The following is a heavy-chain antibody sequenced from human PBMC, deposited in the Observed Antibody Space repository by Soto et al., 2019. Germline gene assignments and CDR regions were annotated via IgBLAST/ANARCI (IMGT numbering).Heavy chain of an antibody. J-gene: IGHJ4*02. V-gene: IGHV1-69*12. CDR2: IIPMYGIA. D-gene: IGHD3-9*01. CDR1: GGTFKKYG. CDR3: AGEGGGTGLRL. Sequence: QVQLVQSGAEVKKPGSSVRVSCRTSGGTFKKYGFSWVRQAPGQGLEWMGGIIPMYGIANYGQIFQGRLTITADESTDTVYTDLTSLQSENTAVYYCAGEGGGTGLRLWGQGTQVTVSS.